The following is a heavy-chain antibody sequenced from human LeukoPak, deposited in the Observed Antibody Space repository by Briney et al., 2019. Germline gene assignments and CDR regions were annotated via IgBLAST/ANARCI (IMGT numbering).Heavy chain of an antibody. CDR1: GYTFTGYY. Sequence: ASVKVSCKASGYTFTGYYMHWVRQAPGQGLEWMGWINPNSGGTNYAQKFQGWVTMTRDTSISTAYMELSRLRSDDTAVYYCARGSLEQQLVLSYYYGMDVWGQGTTVTVSS. J-gene: IGHJ6*02. CDR3: ARGSLEQQLVLSYYYGMDV. CDR2: INPNSGGT. D-gene: IGHD6-13*01. V-gene: IGHV1-2*04.